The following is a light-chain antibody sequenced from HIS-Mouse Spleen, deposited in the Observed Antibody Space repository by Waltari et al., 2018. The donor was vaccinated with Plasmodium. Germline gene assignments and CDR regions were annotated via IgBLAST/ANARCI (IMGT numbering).Light chain of an antibody. CDR2: DAS. CDR3: QQRSNWPLT. J-gene: IGKJ4*01. Sequence: EIVLTQFPATLSFSPGARPTPPCRASQSVSSYLAWYQQKPGQAPRLLIYDASKRATGIPARFSGSGSGTDFTLTISSLEPEDFAVYYCQQRSNWPLTFGGGTKVEIK. V-gene: IGKV3-11*01. CDR1: QSVSSY.